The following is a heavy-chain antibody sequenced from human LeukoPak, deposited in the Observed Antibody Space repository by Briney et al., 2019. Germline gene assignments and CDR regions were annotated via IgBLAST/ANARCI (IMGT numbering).Heavy chain of an antibody. Sequence: GGSLRLPCAASGFTFSSYGMHWVRQAPGKGLEWVAVISYDGSNKYYADSVKGRFTISRDNSKNTLYLQMNSLRAEDTAVYYCANGARIPASIAAAGTLYSSGGDFDYWGQGTLVTVSS. CDR1: GFTFSSYG. D-gene: IGHD6-13*01. CDR3: ANGARIPASIAAAGTLYSSGGDFDY. J-gene: IGHJ4*02. CDR2: ISYDGSNK. V-gene: IGHV3-30*18.